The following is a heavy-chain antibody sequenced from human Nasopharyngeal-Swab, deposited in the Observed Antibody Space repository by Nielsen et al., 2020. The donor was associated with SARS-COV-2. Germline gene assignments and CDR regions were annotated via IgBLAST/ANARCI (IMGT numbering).Heavy chain of an antibody. CDR3: ARDPEVAGIPLFDY. CDR1: GDSVSSNSAA. J-gene: IGHJ4*02. D-gene: IGHD6-19*01. CDR2: TYYRSKWYN. V-gene: IGHV6-1*01. Sequence: SETLSLTYAISGDSVSSNSAAWNWILQSPSRGLGWLGRTYYRSKWYNDDAVSVKSRITINPDTSKNQFSLQLNSVTPEDTAVYYCARDPEVAGIPLFDYWGQGTLVTVSS.